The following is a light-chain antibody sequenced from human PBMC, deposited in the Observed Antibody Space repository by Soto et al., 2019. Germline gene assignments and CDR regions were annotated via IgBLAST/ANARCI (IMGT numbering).Light chain of an antibody. J-gene: IGKJ1*01. V-gene: IGKV3-15*01. CDR2: AAS. Sequence: EIVMTQSPATLSVSPGERATLSCRAGQSVSSNLAWYQQKPGQAPRLLIYAASTRATGIPARFSGSGSGTEFTLTISSLQSEDFAVYYCQQYNIWWAFGQGTKVEIK. CDR3: QQYNIWWA. CDR1: QSVSSN.